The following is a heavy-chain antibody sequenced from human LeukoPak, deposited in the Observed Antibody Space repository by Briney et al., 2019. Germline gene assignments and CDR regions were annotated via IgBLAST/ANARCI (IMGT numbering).Heavy chain of an antibody. CDR1: GGSISSGDYY. CDR2: IYYSGST. Sequence: SETLSLTCTVSGGSISSGDYYWSWIRQPPGKGLEWIGYIYYSGSTNYNPSLKSRVTISVDTSKNQFSLKLSSVTAADTAVYYCARAVGWFGALDYWGQGTLVTVSS. CDR3: ARAVGWFGALDY. D-gene: IGHD3-10*01. V-gene: IGHV4-61*08. J-gene: IGHJ4*02.